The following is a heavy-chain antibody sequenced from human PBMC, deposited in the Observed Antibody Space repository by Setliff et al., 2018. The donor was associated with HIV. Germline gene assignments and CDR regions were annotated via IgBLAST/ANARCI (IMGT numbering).Heavy chain of an antibody. CDR2: IYHRGGT. D-gene: IGHD2-8*02. V-gene: IGHV4-38-2*02. Sequence: PPETLSLTCSVSGSSISSNSYWWAWIRQPPGKGLEYIGTIYHRGGTFNNPSLKSRVVMSVDTSKNQFSLKLTSVTAADTATYYCARDTGVNVAPDGRGYHTFDFWGRGTMVTVSS. J-gene: IGHJ3*01. CDR3: ARDTGVNVAPDGRGYHTFDF. CDR1: GSSISSNSY.